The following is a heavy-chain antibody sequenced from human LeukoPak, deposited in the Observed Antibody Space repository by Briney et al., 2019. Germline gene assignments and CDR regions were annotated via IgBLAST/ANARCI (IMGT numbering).Heavy chain of an antibody. V-gene: IGHV5-51*01. D-gene: IGHD3-9*01. Sequence: RGESLKISCQGSGYSFTTYWIGWVRQMPGKGLEWMGIIYPGDSDTKYSPSFQGQVTISADKSISTAYLQWSSLKASDTAMYYCARQGRYFDYTGADYWGQGTLVTVSS. CDR1: GYSFTTYW. CDR2: IYPGDSDT. J-gene: IGHJ4*02. CDR3: ARQGRYFDYTGADY.